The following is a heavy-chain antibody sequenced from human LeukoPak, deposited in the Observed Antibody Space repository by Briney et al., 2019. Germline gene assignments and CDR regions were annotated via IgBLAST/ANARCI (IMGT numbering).Heavy chain of an antibody. J-gene: IGHJ6*03. D-gene: IGHD4-17*01. CDR3: ARDYGDYEPGRHHYYYYYMDV. CDR1: GFTFSSYS. V-gene: IGHV3-21*01. CDR2: ISSSSSYI. Sequence: GGSLRLSCAASGFTFSSYSMNWVRQTPGKGLEWVSSISSSSSYIFYADSVKGRFTMSRDDAKKSLFLQMNSLRAEDTAVYYCARDYGDYEPGRHHYYYYYMDVWGKGTTVTVSS.